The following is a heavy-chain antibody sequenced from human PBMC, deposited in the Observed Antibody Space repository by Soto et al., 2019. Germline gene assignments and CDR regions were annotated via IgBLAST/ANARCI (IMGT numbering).Heavy chain of an antibody. CDR1: GDSISNLDYY. CDR2: ISKSATT. CDR3: ARGRYCLTGRCFPNWFDS. J-gene: IGHJ5*01. D-gene: IGHD7-27*01. V-gene: IGHV4-30-4*01. Sequence: SETLSLTLSVSGDSISNLDYYWPWIRQPPGQALECIGYISKSATTYYNPSFGSRVAISVDMSKSQFTLNVPSVTAADTAVYFCARGRYCLTGRCFPNWFDSWGQGALVT.